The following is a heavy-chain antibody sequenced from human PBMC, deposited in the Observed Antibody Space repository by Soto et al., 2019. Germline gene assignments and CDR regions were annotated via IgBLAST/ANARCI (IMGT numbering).Heavy chain of an antibody. CDR3: ARGTIVARQHLDY. CDR2: ISIRGGDE. D-gene: IGHD1-1*01. V-gene: IGHV3-30*03. Sequence: QVQLVESGGGVVQPGKSLRLSCAASGFTFSSYAMHWARQAPGKGLEWVTVISIRGGDEYYAESVRGRFTISRDDSKNTVYLQMESLRVEDKAVYYCARGTIVARQHLDYWGQGTLVTVSS. J-gene: IGHJ4*02. CDR1: GFTFSSYA.